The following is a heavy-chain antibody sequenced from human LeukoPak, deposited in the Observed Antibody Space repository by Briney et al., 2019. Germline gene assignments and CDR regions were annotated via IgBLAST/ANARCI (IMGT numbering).Heavy chain of an antibody. CDR2: ISSSSSYI. V-gene: IGHV3-21*01. CDR1: GFTFSSYS. CDR3: ARGIAAAGTGFDL. D-gene: IGHD6-13*01. Sequence: GGSLRLSCAASGFTFSSYSMNWVRQAPGKGLEWVSSISSSSSYIYYADSVKDRFTISRDNAKNSLYLQMNSLRAEDTAVYYCARGIAAAGTGFDLWGRGTLVTVSS. J-gene: IGHJ2*01.